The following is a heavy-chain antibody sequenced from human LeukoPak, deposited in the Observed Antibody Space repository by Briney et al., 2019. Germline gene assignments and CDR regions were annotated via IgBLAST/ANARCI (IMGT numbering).Heavy chain of an antibody. CDR1: GGSFSGYY. CDR3: ARAGSYYDSSGYYYRQRKYYFDY. J-gene: IGHJ4*02. Sequence: SETLSLTCAVYGGSFSGYYWSWIRQPPGKGLEWIGEINHSGSTNYNPSLKSRVTISVDTSKNQFSLKLSSVTAADTAVYYCARAGSYYDSSGYYYRQRKYYFDYWGQGTLVTVSS. D-gene: IGHD3-22*01. V-gene: IGHV4-34*01. CDR2: INHSGST.